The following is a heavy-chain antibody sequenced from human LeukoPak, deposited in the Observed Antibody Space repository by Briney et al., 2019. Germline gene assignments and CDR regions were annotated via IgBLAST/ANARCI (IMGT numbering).Heavy chain of an antibody. D-gene: IGHD1-26*01. V-gene: IGHV1-18*01. CDR2: ISAYNGNT. Sequence: EASVKVSCKASGGTFSSYAISWVRQAPGQGLEWMGWISAYNGNTNYAQKLQGRVTMTTDTSTSTAYMELRSLRSDDTAVYYCARRELLCSLDYWGQGTLVTVSS. CDR1: GGTFSSYA. J-gene: IGHJ4*02. CDR3: ARRELLCSLDY.